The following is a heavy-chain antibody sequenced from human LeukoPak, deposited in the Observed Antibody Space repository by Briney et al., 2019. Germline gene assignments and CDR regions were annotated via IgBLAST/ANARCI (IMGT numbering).Heavy chain of an antibody. V-gene: IGHV4-59*01. Sequence: SETLSLTCTVSGGSLSSYYWSWIRQPPGKGLEWIGYIYYSGSTNYNPSLKSRVTISVDTSKNQFSLKLSSVTAADTAVYYCARDREWYMDVWGKGTTVTVSS. J-gene: IGHJ6*03. CDR3: ARDREWYMDV. CDR2: IYYSGST. CDR1: GGSLSSYY. D-gene: IGHD2-8*01.